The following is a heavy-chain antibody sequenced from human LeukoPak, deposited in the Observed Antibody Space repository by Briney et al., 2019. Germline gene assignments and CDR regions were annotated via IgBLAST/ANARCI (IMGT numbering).Heavy chain of an antibody. CDR3: GRGGAYYYDTSGYYFIDD. CDR2: IYSGGST. CDR1: GFSVSTNY. D-gene: IGHD3-22*01. J-gene: IGHJ4*02. Sequence: GGSLRLSCAASGFSVSTNYMSWVRQAPGKGLEWVSFIYSGGSTYYADSVKGRFTISRDNSNNTVYLQMDSLRVEDTAVYYCGRGGAYYYDTSGYYFIDDWGQGTLVTVSS. V-gene: IGHV3-53*01.